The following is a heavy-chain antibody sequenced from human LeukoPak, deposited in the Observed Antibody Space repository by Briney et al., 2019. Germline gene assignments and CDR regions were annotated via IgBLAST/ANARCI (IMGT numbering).Heavy chain of an antibody. D-gene: IGHD2-2*01. CDR3: ARDLYCSSTSCPSNNWFDP. Sequence: SQTLSLTCTVSGGSISSGSYYWSWIRQPAGKGLEWIGRIYTRGSTNYNPSLKSRVTISVDTSKNQFSLNLSSVTAADTAVYYCARDLYCSSTSCPSNNWFDPWGQGTLVTVSS. J-gene: IGHJ5*02. CDR1: GGSISSGSYY. V-gene: IGHV4-61*02. CDR2: IYTRGST.